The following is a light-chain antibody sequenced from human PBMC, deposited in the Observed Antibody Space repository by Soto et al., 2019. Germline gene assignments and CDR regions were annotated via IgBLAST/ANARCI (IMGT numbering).Light chain of an antibody. CDR2: RAS. CDR3: QQDNAWPIT. CDR1: QSVSDK. Sequence: ITKSPSTLYVCPCERVTLSCRASQSVSDKLAWYQQKPGQGPRLLVYRASTRTLGIPARFSGSESGTEFTLTISSLKSEDFAIYYCQQDNAWPITFGQGTRLEIK. J-gene: IGKJ5*01. V-gene: IGKV3-15*01.